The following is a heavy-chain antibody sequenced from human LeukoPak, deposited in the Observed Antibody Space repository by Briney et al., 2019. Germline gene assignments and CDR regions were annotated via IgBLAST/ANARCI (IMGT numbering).Heavy chain of an antibody. CDR1: GFTFSTYA. CDR2: ISHSGATT. D-gene: IGHD3-10*01. J-gene: IGHJ4*02. V-gene: IGHV3-23*01. Sequence: GGSLRLSCAASGFTFSTYAMTWVRQAPGKGPEWVAGISHSGATTYYADSVKGRFTISRDNAKNSLYLQMNSLRAEDTAVYYCGRHRSGSGTYFIDHWGQGTLVSVSS. CDR3: GRHRSGSGTYFIDH.